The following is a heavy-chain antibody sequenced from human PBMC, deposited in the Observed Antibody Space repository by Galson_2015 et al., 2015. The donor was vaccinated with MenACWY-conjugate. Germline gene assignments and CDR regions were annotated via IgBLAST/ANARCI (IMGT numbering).Heavy chain of an antibody. CDR3: AKTRGASCDFDA. V-gene: IGHV3-74*01. J-gene: IGHJ4*02. CDR1: GFIFNTYW. Sequence: SLRLSCAASGFIFNTYWMHWVRQAPGKGLVWVSRINPGGSSTTYADSVKDRFTISRDNAKNTLYLQMNSLRPEDTAVFYCAKTRGASCDFDAWGQGTLVTVSS. CDR2: INPGGSST. D-gene: IGHD1-26*01.